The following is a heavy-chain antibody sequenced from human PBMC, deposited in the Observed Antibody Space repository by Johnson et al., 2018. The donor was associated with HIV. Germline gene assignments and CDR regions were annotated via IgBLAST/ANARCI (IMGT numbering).Heavy chain of an antibody. Sequence: MQLVESGGGLVQPGGSLRLSCVASGFTFSSYWMSWVRQAPGKGLEWVANIKKDGSDKYYVDSVKGRFTISRDNAKSSLYVQMNSLRAEDTAVYYCARVHCIGVTCYYRALGWAFDIWGQGTMVTVSS. CDR2: IKKDGSDK. D-gene: IGHD2-15*01. J-gene: IGHJ3*02. CDR1: GFTFSSYW. CDR3: ARVHCIGVTCYYRALGWAFDI. V-gene: IGHV3-7*05.